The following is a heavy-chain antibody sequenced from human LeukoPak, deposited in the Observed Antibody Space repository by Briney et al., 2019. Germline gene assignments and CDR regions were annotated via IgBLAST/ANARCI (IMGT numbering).Heavy chain of an antibody. CDR3: ARVGYYYDSSGYPVDYFDY. Sequence: SETLSLTCAVSGGSISSSNWWSWVRQPPGKGLEWIGEIYHSGSTNYNPSLKSRVTISVDKSKNQFSLKLSSVTAADTAVYYCARVGYYYDSSGYPVDYFDYWGQGTLVTVSS. V-gene: IGHV4-4*02. CDR2: IYHSGST. CDR1: GGSISSSNW. J-gene: IGHJ4*02. D-gene: IGHD3-22*01.